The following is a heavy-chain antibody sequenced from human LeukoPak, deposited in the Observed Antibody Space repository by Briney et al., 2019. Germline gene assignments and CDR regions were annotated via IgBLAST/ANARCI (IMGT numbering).Heavy chain of an antibody. V-gene: IGHV4-34*01. CDR1: GGSFSGYY. D-gene: IGHD5-24*01. CDR2: INHSGST. Sequence: SETRSLTCAVYGGSFSGYYWSWIRQPPGKGLEWIGEINHSGSTNYNPSLKSRVTISVDTSKNQFSLKLSSVTAADTAVYYCAREDGYNYDYWGQGTLVTVSS. J-gene: IGHJ4*02. CDR3: AREDGYNYDY.